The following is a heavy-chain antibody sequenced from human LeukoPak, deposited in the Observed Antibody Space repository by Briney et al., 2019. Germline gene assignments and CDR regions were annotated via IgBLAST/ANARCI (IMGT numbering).Heavy chain of an antibody. V-gene: IGHV1-69*13. CDR3: ARDRGYYGSGPPRAFDI. CDR1: GGTSSSYA. CDR2: IIPIFGTA. D-gene: IGHD3-10*01. Sequence: AASVKVSCKASGGTSSSYAISWVRQAPGQGLEWMGGIIPIFGTANYAQKFQGRVTITADESTSTAYMELSSLRSEDTAVYYCARDRGYYGSGPPRAFDIWGQGTMVTVSS. J-gene: IGHJ3*02.